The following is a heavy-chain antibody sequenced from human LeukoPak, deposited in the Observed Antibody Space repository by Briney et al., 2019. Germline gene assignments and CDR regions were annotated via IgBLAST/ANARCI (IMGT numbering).Heavy chain of an antibody. CDR2: ISAYNAYT. V-gene: IGHV1-18*01. Sequence: ASVKVSCKASGYTFTSYGISWVRQAPGQGLEWMGWISAYNAYTYYAQKLQGRVTMTTDTSTSTAYMELRSLRSDDTAVYYCARDVLHRIHYDSSAYYPGSSYWGQGTLVTVSS. D-gene: IGHD3-22*01. CDR1: GYTFTSYG. J-gene: IGHJ4*02. CDR3: ARDVLHRIHYDSSAYYPGSSY.